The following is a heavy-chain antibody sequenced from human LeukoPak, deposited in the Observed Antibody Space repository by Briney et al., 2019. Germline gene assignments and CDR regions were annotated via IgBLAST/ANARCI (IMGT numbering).Heavy chain of an antibody. J-gene: IGHJ4*02. CDR2: VDPEDGET. CDR3: ATVTPTTSN. CDR1: GYTFTDYY. V-gene: IGHV1-69-2*01. Sequence: ASVKVSCKASGYTFTDYYIHWVQQAPGKGLEWMGRVDPEDGETIYAENFQGRVTITADTSTDTANMELSSLGFEDTAVYYCATVTPTTSNWGQGTLVTVSS. D-gene: IGHD1-14*01.